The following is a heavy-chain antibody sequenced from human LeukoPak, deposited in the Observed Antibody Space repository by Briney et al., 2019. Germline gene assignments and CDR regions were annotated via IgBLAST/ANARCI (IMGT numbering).Heavy chain of an antibody. V-gene: IGHV1-3*01. D-gene: IGHD2-2*01. CDR1: GYSFTNYA. CDR2: INADNGNT. CDR3: ARDRSQLTSMDV. J-gene: IGHJ6*02. Sequence: GASVKVSCKASGYSFTNYAMHWVRQARGQRLEWMGCINADNGNTKYSQKFQGRVTITRDTSASTAYMELSSLRSEDTAVYYCARDRSQLTSMDVWGQGTTVTVSS.